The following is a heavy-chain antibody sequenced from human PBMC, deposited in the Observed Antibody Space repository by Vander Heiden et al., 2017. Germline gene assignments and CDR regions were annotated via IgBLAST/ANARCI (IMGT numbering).Heavy chain of an antibody. Sequence: EVQLVESGGGVVKPGGSLSLSCAASGFTYSSYSMNWVRQAPGKGLEWVSSISSSSSYIYYADSVKGRFTISRDNAKNSLYLQMNSLRAEDTAVYYCARRRPPVGATKGTIDYWGQGTLVTVSS. J-gene: IGHJ4*02. D-gene: IGHD1-26*01. CDR2: ISSSSSYI. CDR1: GFTYSSYS. V-gene: IGHV3-21*01. CDR3: ARRRPPVGATKGTIDY.